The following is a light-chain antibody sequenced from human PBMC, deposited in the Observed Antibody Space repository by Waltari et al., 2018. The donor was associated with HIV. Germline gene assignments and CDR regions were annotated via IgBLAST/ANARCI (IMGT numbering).Light chain of an antibody. Sequence: DIVMTQTPLSSPVTLGQPASISCRSSQSLVHSNGHTYLSWLQQRPGQPPRLLIYEISNRFSGVPDRFSGSGAVTDFTLKISRVEAEDVGIYYCMQATQSPTFGQGTKVEIK. CDR3: MQATQSPT. V-gene: IGKV2-24*01. CDR2: EIS. CDR1: QSLVHSNGHTY. J-gene: IGKJ1*01.